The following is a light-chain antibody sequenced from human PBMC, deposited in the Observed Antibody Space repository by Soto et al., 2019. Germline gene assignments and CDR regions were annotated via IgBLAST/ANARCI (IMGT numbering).Light chain of an antibody. CDR2: EVN. J-gene: IGLJ3*02. CDR3: SSYTSSNTPWV. Sequence: QSALTQPASVSGSPGQSITISCTGTSSDVGGYNYVSWYQQHPGKAPKLMIFEVNTRPTGVSNRFSGSKSGNTASLTISGLQAEDEADYSCSSYTSSNTPWVFGGGPKLNVL. CDR1: SSDVGGYNY. V-gene: IGLV2-14*01.